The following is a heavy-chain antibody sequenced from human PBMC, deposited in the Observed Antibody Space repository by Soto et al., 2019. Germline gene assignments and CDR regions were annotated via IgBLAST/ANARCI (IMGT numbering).Heavy chain of an antibody. CDR1: GFTFDDYA. V-gene: IGHV3-9*01. J-gene: IGHJ4*02. CDR3: AKDLGGYDSDY. Sequence: EVQLVESGGGLVQPGRSLRLSCAASGFTFDDYAMHWVRQAPGKGLEWVSGISWNSGSIGYADSVKGRFTISRDNAKNSLYPQMNSLRAEDTALYYCAKDLGGYDSDYWGQGTLVTVSS. CDR2: ISWNSGSI. D-gene: IGHD5-12*01.